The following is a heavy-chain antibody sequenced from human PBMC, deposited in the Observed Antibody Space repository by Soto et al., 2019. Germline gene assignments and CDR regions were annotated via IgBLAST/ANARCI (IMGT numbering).Heavy chain of an antibody. CDR1: GYTLTELS. CDR3: ATDGNGSVNPLDY. D-gene: IGHD3-10*01. J-gene: IGHJ4*02. CDR2: FDPEDGET. V-gene: IGHV1-24*01. Sequence: ASVKVSCKVSGYTLTELSMHWVRQAPGKGLEWMGGFDPEDGETIYAQKFQGRVTMTEDTATDTAYMELSSLRSEDTAVYYCATDGNGSVNPLDYWGQGTLVTVSS.